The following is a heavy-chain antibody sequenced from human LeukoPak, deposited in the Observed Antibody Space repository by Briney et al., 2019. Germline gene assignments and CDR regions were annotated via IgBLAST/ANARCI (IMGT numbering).Heavy chain of an antibody. D-gene: IGHD3-10*01. CDR2: IWNSGST. CDR1: GGSVSIGTYY. J-gene: IGHJ4*02. Sequence: SETLSLTCSVSGGSVSIGTYYWSWIRQPPGKGLEWIGYIWNSGSTKYNPSLKSRVTISVDTSKNQFSLKLSSVTAADTAVYYCAREAAYYNSGSRPIDSWGQGTQVTVSS. CDR3: AREAAYYNSGSRPIDS. V-gene: IGHV4-61*01.